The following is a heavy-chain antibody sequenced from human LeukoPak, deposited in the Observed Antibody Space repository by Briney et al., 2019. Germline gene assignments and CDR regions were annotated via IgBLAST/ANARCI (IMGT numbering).Heavy chain of an antibody. CDR1: GGTFSSYA. CDR3: ARLGAMVREYYYYYMDV. CDR2: IIPIFGTA. J-gene: IGHJ6*03. V-gene: IGHV1-69*05. Sequence: SVKVSCKASGGTFSSYAISWVRQAPGQGLEWMGGIIPIFGTATYAQKFQGRVTITTDESTSTAYMELSSLRSEDTAVYYCARLGAMVREYYYYYMDVWGKGTTVTVSS. D-gene: IGHD5-18*01.